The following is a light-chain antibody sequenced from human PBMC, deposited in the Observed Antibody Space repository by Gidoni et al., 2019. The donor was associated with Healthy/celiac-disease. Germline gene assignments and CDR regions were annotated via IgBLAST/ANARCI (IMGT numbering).Light chain of an antibody. J-gene: IGKJ3*01. CDR1: QSLLHSNGYNY. V-gene: IGKV2-28*01. CDR2: LGS. Sequence: DIVMTQSPLSLPVTPGEPASISCRSSQSLLHSNGYNYLDWYLQKPGQAPQLLIYLGSNRASGVPDRFSGSGSGTEFTLKISRVEAEDVGVYYCMQALQTRGFTFGPGTKVDIK. CDR3: MQALQTRGFT.